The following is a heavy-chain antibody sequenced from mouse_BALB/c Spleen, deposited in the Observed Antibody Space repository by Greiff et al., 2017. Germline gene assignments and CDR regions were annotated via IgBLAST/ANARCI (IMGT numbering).Heavy chain of an antibody. D-gene: IGHD3-3*01. CDR3: TEGRRFAY. Sequence: LQQPGSELVRPGASVKLSCKVSGYTFTSYWMHWVKQRPGQGLEWIGNIYPGSGSTNYDEKFKSKATLTVDTSSSTAYMQLSSLTSEDSAVYYCTEGRRFAYWGQGTLVTVSA. CDR1: GYTFTSYW. V-gene: IGHV1S22*01. J-gene: IGHJ3*01. CDR2: IYPGSGST.